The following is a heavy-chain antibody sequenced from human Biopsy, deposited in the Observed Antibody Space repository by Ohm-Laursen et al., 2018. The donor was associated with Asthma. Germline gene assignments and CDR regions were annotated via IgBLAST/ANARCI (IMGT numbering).Heavy chain of an antibody. Sequence: SAKPSCKASGYTATRYAINWVRQAPGQGLEWMGWINTNTGNPTYAQGFTGRFVFSLDTSVNTAHLQISSLKAEDTAVYYCARMISYCHEMRAPFFDYWGQGTLVTVSS. CDR3: ARMISYCHEMRAPFFDY. CDR2: INTNTGNP. CDR1: GYTATRYA. J-gene: IGHJ4*02. D-gene: IGHD3-16*01. V-gene: IGHV7-4-1*02.